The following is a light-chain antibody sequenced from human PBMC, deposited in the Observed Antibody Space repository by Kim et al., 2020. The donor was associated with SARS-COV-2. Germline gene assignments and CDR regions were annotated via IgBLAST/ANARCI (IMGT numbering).Light chain of an antibody. CDR1: SSDVGGYNY. Sequence: SPGTGTSSDVGGYNYVSWYQQHPGKAPKLMIYAVSNRPSGVSNRFSGSKSGNTASLTISGLQAEDEADYYCSSYTRSTTYYVFGTGTKVTVL. J-gene: IGLJ1*01. CDR3: SSYTRSTTYYV. CDR2: AVS. V-gene: IGLV2-14*03.